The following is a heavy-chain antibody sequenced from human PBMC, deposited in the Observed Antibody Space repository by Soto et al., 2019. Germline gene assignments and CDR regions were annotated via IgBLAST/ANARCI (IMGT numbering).Heavy chain of an antibody. CDR2: ISYDGSNK. J-gene: IGHJ5*02. CDR3: AREVLDYTTNWFDP. V-gene: IGHV3-30-3*01. CDR1: GFTFSSYA. D-gene: IGHD4-4*01. Sequence: GGSLRLSCAASGFTFSSYATHWVRQAPGKGLEWVAVISYDGSNKYYADSVKGRFTISRDNSKNTLYLQMNSLRAEDTAVYYCAREVLDYTTNWFDPWGQGTLVTVSS.